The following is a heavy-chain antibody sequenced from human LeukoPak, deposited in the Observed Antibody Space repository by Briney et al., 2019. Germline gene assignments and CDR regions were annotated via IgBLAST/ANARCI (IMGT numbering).Heavy chain of an antibody. Sequence: GGSLRLSCAASGFTFSTYDMHWVRQTTGKGLEWVAGIDPAGDTYYPGSVKGRFTVSRENAKNSVYLQMNTLRAGDTAVYYCTREGVALDYWGQGTLVTVFS. CDR3: TREGVALDY. CDR1: GFTFSTYD. D-gene: IGHD3-3*01. CDR2: IDPAGDT. J-gene: IGHJ4*02. V-gene: IGHV3-13*04.